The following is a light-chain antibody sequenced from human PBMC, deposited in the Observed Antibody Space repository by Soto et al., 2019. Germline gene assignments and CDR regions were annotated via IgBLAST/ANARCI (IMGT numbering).Light chain of an antibody. Sequence: QSVLTQPASVSGSPGQSLTISCIGTSSDIGPYNYVSWYQQHPDKAPKLILYEVTNRPSGASDRFSGSKSGNAAFLTISGLQAEDEADYYCSSYSSSATPYVFGTGTKGTVL. CDR3: SSYSSSATPYV. CDR2: EVT. J-gene: IGLJ1*01. CDR1: SSDIGPYNY. V-gene: IGLV2-14*01.